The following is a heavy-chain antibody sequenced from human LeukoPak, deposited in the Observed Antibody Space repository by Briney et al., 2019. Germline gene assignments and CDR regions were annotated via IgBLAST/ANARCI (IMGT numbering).Heavy chain of an antibody. V-gene: IGHV3-30*03. Sequence: GGSLRLSCAASGVTFSSYGVHWVRQAPGKGLEWVAVISYDGSNKYYADSVKGRCTISRDNSKNTLYLQMNSLRAEDTAVYYCASLYSSSSRLDYWGQGTLVTASS. D-gene: IGHD6-6*01. CDR1: GVTFSSYG. J-gene: IGHJ4*02. CDR3: ASLYSSSSRLDY. CDR2: ISYDGSNK.